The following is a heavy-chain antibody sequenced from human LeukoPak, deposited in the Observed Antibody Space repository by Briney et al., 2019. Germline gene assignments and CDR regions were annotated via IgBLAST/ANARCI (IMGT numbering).Heavy chain of an antibody. CDR1: GYTFTSYG. J-gene: IGHJ6*02. D-gene: IGHD1-26*01. CDR3: ARELGAWYYNYGMDV. Sequence: GASVMVSCKASGYTFTSYGISWVRQTPGQGLEWMGWISAYNGNTNYAQKLQGRVTMTTDTSTSTAYMELRSMRSDDAAVYYCARELGAWYYNYGMDVWGQGTTVTVSS. V-gene: IGHV1-18*01. CDR2: ISAYNGNT.